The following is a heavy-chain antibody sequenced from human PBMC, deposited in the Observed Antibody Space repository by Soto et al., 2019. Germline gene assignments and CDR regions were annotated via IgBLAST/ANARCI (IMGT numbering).Heavy chain of an antibody. Sequence: EVQLLESGGGLVQPGGSLRLSCAASGFTFSSYAMSWVRQAPGKGLEWVSAISGSGGSTYYADSVKGRFTISRDNSKNKLYLQMNSLRAEDTAVYYCAKGGLGGDYKAVRFDYWGQGTLVTVSS. CDR3: AKGGLGGDYKAVRFDY. V-gene: IGHV3-23*01. CDR2: ISGSGGST. J-gene: IGHJ4*02. CDR1: GFTFSSYA. D-gene: IGHD4-17*01.